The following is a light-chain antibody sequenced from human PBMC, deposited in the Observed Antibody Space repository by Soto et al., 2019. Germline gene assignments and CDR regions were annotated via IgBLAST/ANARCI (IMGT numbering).Light chain of an antibody. CDR3: QQYGSSWT. J-gene: IGKJ1*01. CDR1: QSVSSY. Sequence: EMVLTQSPCTLSLSPGERATLSCRASQSVSSYIAWYQQKPGQAPRLLIHGASSRATGIPDRFSGSGSGTDFTLTISRLEPEDFAVYYCQQYGSSWTFGQGTKVDIK. CDR2: GAS. V-gene: IGKV3-20*01.